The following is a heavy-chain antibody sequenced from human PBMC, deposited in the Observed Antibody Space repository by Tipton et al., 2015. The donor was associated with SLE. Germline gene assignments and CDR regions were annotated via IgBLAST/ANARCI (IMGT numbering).Heavy chain of an antibody. CDR3: AKAPLQIATSGFYVDF. Sequence: SLRLSCAASGFMFSTYAMSWVRQAPGEGLEWVSVIFGGGTTYYAESVKGRFTISRDDAKNMLYLQMSSLRVEDTAIYFCAKAPLQIATSGFYVDFWGQGTLVTVSS. CDR2: IFGGGTT. D-gene: IGHD6-13*01. V-gene: IGHV3-23*03. J-gene: IGHJ4*02. CDR1: GFMFSTYA.